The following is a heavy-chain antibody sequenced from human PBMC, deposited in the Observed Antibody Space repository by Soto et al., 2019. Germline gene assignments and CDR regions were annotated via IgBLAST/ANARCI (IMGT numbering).Heavy chain of an antibody. CDR3: AHRRSYCSGGSCYSGFDY. CDR1: GFSLSTSGVG. V-gene: IGHV2-5*02. CDR2: IYWDDDK. Sequence: QITLKESGPPLVKPTQTLTLTCTFSGFSLSTSGVGVGWIRQPPGKALEWLALIYWDDDKRYSPSLKSRLTTXKXXSKNQVALTMPNMDPVDTATYYCAHRRSYCSGGSCYSGFDYWGQGTLVTVSS. D-gene: IGHD2-15*01. J-gene: IGHJ4*02.